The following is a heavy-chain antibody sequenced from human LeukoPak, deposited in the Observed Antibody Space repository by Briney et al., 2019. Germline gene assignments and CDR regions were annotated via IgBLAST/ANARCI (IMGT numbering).Heavy chain of an antibody. CDR3: ARDPSSGWLHSFDY. CDR1: GYTFTSYA. D-gene: IGHD6-19*01. V-gene: IGHV7-4-1*02. Sequence: GASVKVSCKGSGYTFTSYAMNWVRQAPGQGLEWMGWINTNTGNPTYAQGFTGRFVFSLDTSVSTAYLQISSLKAEDTAVYYCARDPSSGWLHSFDYWGQGTLVTVSS. J-gene: IGHJ4*02. CDR2: INTNTGNP.